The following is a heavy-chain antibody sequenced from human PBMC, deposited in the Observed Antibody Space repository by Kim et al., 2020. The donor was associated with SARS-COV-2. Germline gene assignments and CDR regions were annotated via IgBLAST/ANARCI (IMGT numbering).Heavy chain of an antibody. CDR1: GFTFSSYA. CDR3: ARDLGMATNKYYYYGMDV. Sequence: GGSLRLSCAASGFTFSSYAMHWVRQAPGKGLEWVAVISYDGSNKYYADSVKGRFTISRDNSKNTLYLQMNSLRAEDTAVYYCARDLGMATNKYYYYGMDVWGQGTTVTVSS. V-gene: IGHV3-30*04. D-gene: IGHD5-12*01. J-gene: IGHJ6*02. CDR2: ISYDGSNK.